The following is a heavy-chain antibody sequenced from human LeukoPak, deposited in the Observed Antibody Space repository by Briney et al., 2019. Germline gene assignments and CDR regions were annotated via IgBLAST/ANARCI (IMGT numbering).Heavy chain of an antibody. J-gene: IGHJ3*02. D-gene: IGHD3-22*01. Sequence: SETLSLTCTVSGGSISSYYWSWIRQPPGKGLEWIGYIYTSGSTNYNPSLKSRVTISVDTSKNQFSLKLSSVTAADTAVYYCARSNYYDSSGYYFSAFDIWGQGTMVTVSS. CDR3: ARSNYYDSSGYYFSAFDI. CDR2: IYTSGST. CDR1: GGSISSYY. V-gene: IGHV4-4*09.